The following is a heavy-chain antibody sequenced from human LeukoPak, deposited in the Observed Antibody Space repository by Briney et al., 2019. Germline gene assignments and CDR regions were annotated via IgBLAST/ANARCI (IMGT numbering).Heavy chain of an antibody. CDR2: IIPIFGTA. J-gene: IGHJ5*02. CDR3: AREMAASQFDP. V-gene: IGHV1-69*13. CDR1: GYTFTSYG. D-gene: IGHD5-24*01. Sequence: SVKVSCKASGYTFTSYGISWVRQAPGQGLEWMGGIIPIFGTANYAQKFQGRVTITADESTNTAYMELSSLRSEDTAVYYCAREMAASQFDPWGQGTLVTVSS.